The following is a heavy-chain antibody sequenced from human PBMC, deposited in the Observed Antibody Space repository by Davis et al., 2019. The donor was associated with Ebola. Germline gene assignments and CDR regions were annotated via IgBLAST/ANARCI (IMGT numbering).Heavy chain of an antibody. CDR1: GYSFTSYW. D-gene: IGHD3-22*01. CDR2: IYPGDSDT. CDR3: ARPQGDYDSSGYYWYFDL. V-gene: IGHV5-51*01. J-gene: IGHJ2*01. Sequence: GESLKISCKGSGYSFTSYWIGWVRQMPGKGLEWMGIIYPGDSDTRYSPSFQGQVTISADKSISTAYLQWSSLKASDTAMYYCARPQGDYDSSGYYWYFDLWGRGTLVTVSS.